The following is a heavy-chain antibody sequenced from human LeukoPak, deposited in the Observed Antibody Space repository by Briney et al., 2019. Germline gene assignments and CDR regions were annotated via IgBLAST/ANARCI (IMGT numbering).Heavy chain of an antibody. CDR3: VRGGENFFDY. CDR1: TFTFSRFG. J-gene: IGHJ4*02. V-gene: IGHV3-33*01. Sequence: PGGSLRLSCTASTFTFSRFGMHWVRQAPGQGPEGVAVLWFDGSKELCRESVKGRFNISRDNSKNTLYLQMNSLRAEDAAVYYCVRGGENFFDYWGQGTLVTVPS. CDR2: LWFDGSKE. D-gene: IGHD3-10*01.